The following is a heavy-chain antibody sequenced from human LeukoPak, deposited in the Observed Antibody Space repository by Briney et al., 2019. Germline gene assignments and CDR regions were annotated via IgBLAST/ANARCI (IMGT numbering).Heavy chain of an antibody. CDR3: ARLHSRIVGATTAFDI. CDR2: ISAYNGNT. D-gene: IGHD1-26*01. J-gene: IGHJ3*02. V-gene: IGHV1-18*01. Sequence: ASVKVSCKASGYTFTSYGICWVRQAPGQGLEWMGWISAYNGNTNYAQKLQGRVTMTTDTSTSTAYMELRSLRSDDTAVYYCARLHSRIVGATTAFDIWGQGTMVTVSS. CDR1: GYTFTSYG.